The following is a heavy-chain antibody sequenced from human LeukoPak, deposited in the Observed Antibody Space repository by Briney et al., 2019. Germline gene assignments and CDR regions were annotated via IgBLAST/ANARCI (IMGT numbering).Heavy chain of an antibody. J-gene: IGHJ3*02. CDR3: ARDDSVNAFDT. CDR2: IWYDGSNK. Sequence: AGGSPRLSCAASGFTFSSYGMHWVRQAPGKGREWVAVIWYDGSNKYYADSVEGRFTISRDNSKNTLNLQMNSLRAEDTAVYYCARDDSVNAFDTWGQGTMVTVSS. V-gene: IGHV3-33*01. CDR1: GFTFSSYG. D-gene: IGHD2-21*01.